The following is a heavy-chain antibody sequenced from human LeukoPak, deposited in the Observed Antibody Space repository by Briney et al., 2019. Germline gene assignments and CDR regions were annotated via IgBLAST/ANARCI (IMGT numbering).Heavy chain of an antibody. CDR2: ISGSGGST. V-gene: IGHV3-23*01. CDR1: GFTFSSYA. D-gene: IGHD3-9*01. J-gene: IGHJ4*02. Sequence: GGSLRLSCAASGFTFSSYAMSWVRQAPGKGLEWVSAISGSGGSTYYAGPVKGRFTISRDNSKNTLYLQMNSLRAEDTAVYYCAKMEGYDILTGYYFDYWGQGTLVTVSS. CDR3: AKMEGYDILTGYYFDY.